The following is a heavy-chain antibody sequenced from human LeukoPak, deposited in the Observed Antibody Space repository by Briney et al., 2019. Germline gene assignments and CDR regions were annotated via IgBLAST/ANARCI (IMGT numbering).Heavy chain of an antibody. D-gene: IGHD1-26*01. V-gene: IGHV3-74*01. CDR1: GFTFSSYW. Sequence: GGSLRLSCAASGFTFSSYWMHWVRQAPGKGLVWVSRINSDGSSTSYADSVKGRLTISRDNAKNTLYLRMNSLRAEDTAVYYCARDRSYSGRYFDYWGQGTLVTVPS. CDR2: INSDGSST. CDR3: ARDRSYSGRYFDY. J-gene: IGHJ4*02.